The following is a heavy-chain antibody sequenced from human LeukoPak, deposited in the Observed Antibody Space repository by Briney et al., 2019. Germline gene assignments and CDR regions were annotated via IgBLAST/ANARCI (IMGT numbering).Heavy chain of an antibody. CDR3: ASLLGPWYIDH. V-gene: IGHV4-61*01. D-gene: IGHD4/OR15-4a*01. CDR2: FHYSGST. J-gene: IGHJ5*02. CDR1: GGSVSSGNYY. Sequence: TSETLSLTCTVSGGSVSSGNYYWSWIRQPPGKGLEWTGYFHYSGSTNYNPSLKTRVTVSVDTSKNQFSLKLSSVTAADTAVYYCASLLGPWYIDHWGQGTLVTVSS.